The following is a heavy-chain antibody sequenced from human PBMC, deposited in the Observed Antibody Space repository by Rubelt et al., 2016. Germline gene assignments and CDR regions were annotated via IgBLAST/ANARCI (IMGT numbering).Heavy chain of an antibody. D-gene: IGHD2-2*01. J-gene: IGHJ6*02. CDR2: INAANGNT. CDR3: ARGGDCSSTSCSYYYYGMDV. Sequence: GLINAANGNTKYSQKFQGRLTITRDTSASTAYMDLSSLRSEDTAVYYCARGGDCSSTSCSYYYYGMDVWGQGTTVTVSS. V-gene: IGHV1-3*01.